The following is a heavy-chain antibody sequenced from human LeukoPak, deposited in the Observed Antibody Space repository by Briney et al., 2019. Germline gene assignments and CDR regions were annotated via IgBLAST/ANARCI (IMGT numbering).Heavy chain of an antibody. CDR2: INQDGSEK. Sequence: PGGSLRLSCATSGFTFSSYWMSWVRQAPGKGLEWVAYINQDGSEKNYADSVKGRFTISRDNAKNTLYLQINSLSAEDTAVYYCYVHHYYYYMDVWGKGTTVTVSS. J-gene: IGHJ6*03. D-gene: IGHD3-16*01. CDR1: GFTFSSYW. CDR3: YVHHYYYYMDV. V-gene: IGHV3-7*01.